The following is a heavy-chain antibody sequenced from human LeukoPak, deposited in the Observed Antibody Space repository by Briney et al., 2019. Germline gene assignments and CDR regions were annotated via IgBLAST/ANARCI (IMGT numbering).Heavy chain of an antibody. CDR3: ARGAGVGSYVPFDL. D-gene: IGHD3-16*01. CDR2: ISSSSSTI. Sequence: GGSLRLSCAASGFTFSSYSMNWVRQAPGKGLEWVSFISSSSSTIYYADSVKGRFTISRDNAKNSLYLQMNSLRAEDTAVYYCARGAGVGSYVPFDLWGLGTLVAVSS. V-gene: IGHV3-48*04. CDR1: GFTFSSYS. J-gene: IGHJ4*02.